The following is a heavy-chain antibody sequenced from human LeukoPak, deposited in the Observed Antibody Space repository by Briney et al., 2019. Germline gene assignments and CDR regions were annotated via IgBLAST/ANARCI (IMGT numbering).Heavy chain of an antibody. Sequence: GGSLRLSCAASGFTFSAYGMDWVRQAPGKGLDWVAFISDHEINKYYADSVKGRFAISRDNSKNTLYLQMNSLRAEDTAVYYCAKRHPTSLYVVDYWGEGTLVTVSS. CDR2: ISDHEINK. CDR3: AKRHPTSLYVVDY. CDR1: GFTFSAYG. D-gene: IGHD6-13*01. J-gene: IGHJ4*02. V-gene: IGHV3-30*18.